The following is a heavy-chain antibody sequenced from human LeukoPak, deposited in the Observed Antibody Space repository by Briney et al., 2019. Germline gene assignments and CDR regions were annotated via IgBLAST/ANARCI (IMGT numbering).Heavy chain of an antibody. CDR1: GLTFSNAW. Sequence: GGSLRLSCAASGLTFSNAWMTWVRQAPGKGLEWIGRIKSKTDGGTIDYAAPVKGRFTISRDDSKNTLYLQMNSLRAEDTAVYYCARRITMIGFDYWGQGTLVTVSS. V-gene: IGHV3-15*01. CDR3: ARRITMIGFDY. J-gene: IGHJ4*02. D-gene: IGHD3-22*01. CDR2: IKSKTDGGTI.